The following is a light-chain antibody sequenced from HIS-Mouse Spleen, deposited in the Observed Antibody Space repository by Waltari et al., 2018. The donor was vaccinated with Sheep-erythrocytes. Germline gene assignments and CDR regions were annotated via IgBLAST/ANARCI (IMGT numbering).Light chain of an antibody. Sequence: SYELTQTPSVSVSPGQTASITCSGDKLGDTYACWYQQKPGQSPVLVIYQDSKRPSGIPERFSGSNSGNTATLTISGTQAMDEADYYCQAWDSSSWVFGGGTKLTVL. V-gene: IGLV3-1*01. CDR2: QDS. CDR1: KLGDTY. J-gene: IGLJ3*02. CDR3: QAWDSSSWV.